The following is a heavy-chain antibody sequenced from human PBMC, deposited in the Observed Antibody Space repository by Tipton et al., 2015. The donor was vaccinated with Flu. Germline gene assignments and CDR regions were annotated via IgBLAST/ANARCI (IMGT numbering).Heavy chain of an antibody. CDR2: INTDGSDT. V-gene: IGHV3-74*01. D-gene: IGHD3-22*01. CDR3: ARDSRHYEGSPSLDLDL. J-gene: IGHJ3*01. Sequence: GSLRLSCAASGFPFSGYMIHWVRQAPGEGLVWLSRINTDGSDTHYADFVEGRFTISRDNAKKTVYLQMNNLRAEDTALYYCARDSRHYEGSPSLDLDLWGQGTMVTVSS. CDR1: GFPFSGYM.